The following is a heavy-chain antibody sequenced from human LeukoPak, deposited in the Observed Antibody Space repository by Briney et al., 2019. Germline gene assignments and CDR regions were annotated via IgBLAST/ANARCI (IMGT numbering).Heavy chain of an antibody. D-gene: IGHD2-8*01. J-gene: IGHJ3*02. CDR1: GFTFSSSW. CDR2: ISSSSSYI. Sequence: GGSLRLSCAVSGFTFSSSWMHWVRQAPGKGLEWVSSISSSSSYIYYADSVKGRFTISRDNAKNSLYLQMNSLRAEDTAVYYCARDESPNLFAFDIWGQGTMVTVSS. CDR3: ARDESPNLFAFDI. V-gene: IGHV3-21*01.